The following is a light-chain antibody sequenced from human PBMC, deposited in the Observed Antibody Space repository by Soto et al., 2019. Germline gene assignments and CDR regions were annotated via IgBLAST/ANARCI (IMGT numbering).Light chain of an antibody. CDR3: SSYTRSSKVV. J-gene: IGLJ2*01. CDR2: EVS. CDR1: SSDVGGYKY. Sequence: ALTQPASVSGSPGQSITISCTGTSSDVGGYKYVSWYQQHPGKAPKLMIYEVSHRPSGVSNRFSGSKSGNTASLIISGLQAEDEADYYCSSYTRSSKVVFGGGTQLTVL. V-gene: IGLV2-14*01.